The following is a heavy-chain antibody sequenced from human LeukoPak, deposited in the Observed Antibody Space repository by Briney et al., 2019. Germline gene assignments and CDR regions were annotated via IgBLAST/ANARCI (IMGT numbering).Heavy chain of an antibody. V-gene: IGHV4-59*01. CDR1: GGSISSYY. D-gene: IGHD4-17*01. CDR2: IYYSGST. Sequence: SETLSLTCTVSGGSISSYYWSWIRQPPGKELEWIGFIYYSGSTNYNPSLKSRVTISVDTSKSQFSLKLSSVTAADTAVYYCARLRLYYFDYWGQGTLVTVSS. J-gene: IGHJ4*02. CDR3: ARLRLYYFDY.